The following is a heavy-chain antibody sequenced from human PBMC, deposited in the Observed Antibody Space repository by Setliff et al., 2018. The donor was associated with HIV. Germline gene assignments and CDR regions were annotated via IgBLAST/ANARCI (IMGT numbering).Heavy chain of an antibody. V-gene: IGHV3-7*01. CDR3: AREPHELRYFDWLLYPAYYYYGMDV. D-gene: IGHD3-9*01. J-gene: IGHJ6*02. CDR1: GFTFSSYW. CDR2: IKYDGSEK. Sequence: GGSLRLSCAASGFTFSSYWMSWVRQAPGKGLEWVANIKYDGSEKYYVGSVKGRFTISRDNAKNSLCLQMNSLRAEDTAVYYCAREPHELRYFDWLLYPAYYYYGMDVWGQGTTVTVSS.